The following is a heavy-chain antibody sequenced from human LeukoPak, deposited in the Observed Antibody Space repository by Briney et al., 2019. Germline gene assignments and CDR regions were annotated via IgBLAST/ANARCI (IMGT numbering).Heavy chain of an antibody. V-gene: IGHV1-2*02. CDR2: INPNSGGT. J-gene: IGHJ6*03. Sequence: GASVKVSCKASGYTFTGYYMHWVRQAPGQGLEWMGWINPNSGGTNYAQKFQGRVTMTRDTSISTAYMELSRLRSDDTAVYYCARNYYDSSGYYLRAFRYYYYYMDVWGKGTTVTISS. D-gene: IGHD3-22*01. CDR1: GYTFTGYY. CDR3: ARNYYDSSGYYLRAFRYYYYYMDV.